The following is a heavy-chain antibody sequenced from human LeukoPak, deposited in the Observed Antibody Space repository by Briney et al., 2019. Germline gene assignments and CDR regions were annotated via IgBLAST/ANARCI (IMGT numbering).Heavy chain of an antibody. Sequence: ASVKVSCKASGYTFTSYGISWVRQAPGQGLEWMGWISAYNGNTNYARKLQGRVTMTTDTSTSTAYMELRSLRSDDTAVYHCARVFYGQWPNYYYYGMDVWGQGTTVTVSS. J-gene: IGHJ6*02. CDR3: ARVFYGQWPNYYYYGMDV. CDR1: GYTFTSYG. V-gene: IGHV1-18*01. D-gene: IGHD6-19*01. CDR2: ISAYNGNT.